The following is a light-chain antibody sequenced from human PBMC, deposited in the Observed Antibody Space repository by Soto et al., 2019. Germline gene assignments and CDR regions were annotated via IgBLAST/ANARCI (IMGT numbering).Light chain of an antibody. J-gene: IGLJ3*02. CDR2: EVS. V-gene: IGLV2-14*01. Sequence: QSALTQPASVSGSPGQSITISCTGTSSDVGGYNFVSWYQQYPGKAPKLMIYEVSNRPSGVSNRFSGSKSDNTASLTISGLQAEDEADYSCSSYTNINTWVFGGGTKLTVL. CDR3: SSYTNINTWV. CDR1: SSDVGGYNF.